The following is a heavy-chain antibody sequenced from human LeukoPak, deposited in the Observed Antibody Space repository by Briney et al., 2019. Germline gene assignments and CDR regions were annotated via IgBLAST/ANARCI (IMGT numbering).Heavy chain of an antibody. D-gene: IGHD2-15*01. CDR3: ARDLLGYCSGGSCSHEY. CDR2: IIPILGIA. Sequence: SVKVSCKASRGTLSSYTISCVRQAPGQGLEWRGRIIPILGIANYAQKFQGRVTITADKSTSTAYMELSSLRSEDTAVYYCARDLLGYCSGGSCSHEYWGQGTLVTVSS. CDR1: RGTLSSYT. V-gene: IGHV1-69*04. J-gene: IGHJ4*02.